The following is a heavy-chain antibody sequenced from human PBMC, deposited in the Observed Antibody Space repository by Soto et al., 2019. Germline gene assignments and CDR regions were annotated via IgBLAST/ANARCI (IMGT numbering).Heavy chain of an antibody. V-gene: IGHV3-74*01. CDR3: AREAGGWYFDL. D-gene: IGHD6-13*01. J-gene: IGHJ2*01. Sequence: EVQLVESGGGLVQPGGSLRLSCAASGFTFSSYWMHWVRQAPGKGLVCVSRINSDGSTTPYAAYVKGRFTISRDNANNALYLQINSLRAEYTAVYYCAREAGGWYFDLWGRGTLVTVSS. CDR2: INSDGSTT. CDR1: GFTFSSYW.